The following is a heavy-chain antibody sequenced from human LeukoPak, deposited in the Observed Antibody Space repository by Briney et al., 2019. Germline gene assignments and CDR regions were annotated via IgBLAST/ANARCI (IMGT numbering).Heavy chain of an antibody. Sequence: PSETLSLTCTVSGGSISSSGYYWGWIRQPPGKGLEWIASIYYSGSSYYNPSLKSRVTISVDTSKNQLSLKLSSLTAADTAVYYCARHEYSGSYYGLSWFDPWGQGTLVTVSS. J-gene: IGHJ5*02. V-gene: IGHV4-39*01. CDR2: IYYSGSS. D-gene: IGHD1-26*01. CDR3: ARHEYSGSYYGLSWFDP. CDR1: GGSISSSGYY.